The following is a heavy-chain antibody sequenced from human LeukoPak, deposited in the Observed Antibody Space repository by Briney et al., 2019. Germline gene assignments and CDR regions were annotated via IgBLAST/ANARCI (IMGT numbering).Heavy chain of an antibody. CDR3: ARDLVVVGSSFSYGMDV. Sequence: PGGSLRLSCAASGFSISAYWMSWVRQAPGKGLEWVANINQDGSDKYSVDSVKGRFTISRDNVKNSLYLEMNSLRADDTAVYYCARDLVVVGSSFSYGMDVWGQGTTVSVSS. D-gene: IGHD2-15*01. V-gene: IGHV3-7*01. J-gene: IGHJ6*02. CDR1: GFSISAYW. CDR2: INQDGSDK.